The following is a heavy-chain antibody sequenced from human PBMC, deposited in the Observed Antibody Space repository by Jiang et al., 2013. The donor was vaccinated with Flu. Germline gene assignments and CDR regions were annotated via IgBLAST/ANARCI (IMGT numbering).Heavy chain of an antibody. J-gene: IGHJ6*02. CDR3: ARGNRGSRYGLDV. CDR1: GYTFDSED. CDR2: MNPETENT. Sequence: SGAEVKKPGASVKVSCKASGYTFDSEDINWVRRAPGQGLEWMGWMNPETENTGYAQKFRGRVTVTKDTALNIIYLEVRSLNSDDTAVYFCARGNRGSRYGLDVWGQGTPVTVSS. D-gene: IGHD3-10*01. V-gene: IGHV1-8*01.